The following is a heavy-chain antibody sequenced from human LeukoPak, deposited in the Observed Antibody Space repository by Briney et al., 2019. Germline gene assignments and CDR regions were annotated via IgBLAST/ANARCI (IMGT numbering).Heavy chain of an antibody. V-gene: IGHV3-30*03. D-gene: IGHD3-22*01. CDR1: GFTFNSYG. Sequence: PGGSLRLSCGVSGFTFNSYGMHWVRQAPGKGLEWVAVISYDGSNKYYADSVKGRFTISRDNSKNTLYLQMNSLRAEDTAVYYCAGDSSGYYGVYWGQGTLVTVSS. CDR2: ISYDGSNK. CDR3: AGDSSGYYGVY. J-gene: IGHJ4*02.